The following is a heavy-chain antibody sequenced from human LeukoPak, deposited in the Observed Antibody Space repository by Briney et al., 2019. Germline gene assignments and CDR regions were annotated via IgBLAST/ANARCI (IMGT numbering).Heavy chain of an antibody. J-gene: IGHJ6*02. CDR3: ARIVVVPAATGHYYYYYGMDV. CDR2: IKQDGTDK. D-gene: IGHD2-2*01. V-gene: IGHV3-7*02. Sequence: PGGSLRLSCAASGFTFSSFWMSWVRQAPGKGLEWVANIKQDGTDKNYVDSVKGRFTISRDNTKNSLYLQMNSLRAEDTAVYYCARIVVVPAATGHYYYYYGMDVWGQGTTVTVSS. CDR1: GFTFSSFW.